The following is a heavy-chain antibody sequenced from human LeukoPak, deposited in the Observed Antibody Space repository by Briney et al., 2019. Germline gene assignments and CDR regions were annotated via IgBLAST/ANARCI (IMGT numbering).Heavy chain of an antibody. CDR3: ARGRARQWLVRAYFDY. CDR1: GGSISSGGYS. J-gene: IGHJ4*02. Sequence: PSQTLSLTCAVSGGSISSGGYSWSWIRQPPGKGLEWIGYIYHSGSTYYNPSLKSRVTISVDRSKNQFSLNLSSVTAADTAVYYCARGRARQWLVRAYFDYWGQGTLVTVSS. D-gene: IGHD6-19*01. CDR2: IYHSGST. V-gene: IGHV4-30-2*01.